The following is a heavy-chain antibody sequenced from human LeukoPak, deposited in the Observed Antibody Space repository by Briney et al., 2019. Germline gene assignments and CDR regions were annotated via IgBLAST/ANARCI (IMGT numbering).Heavy chain of an antibody. Sequence: GGSLRLSCAASGFTVSSNYMSWVRQAPGKGLEWVSVIYSGGSTYYADSMKGRFTISRDNSKNTLYLQMNSLRAEDTAVYYCARDKDWGGNYYFDYWGQGTLVTVSS. CDR1: GFTVSSNY. V-gene: IGHV3-66*01. D-gene: IGHD1-7*01. CDR3: ARDKDWGGNYYFDY. CDR2: IYSGGST. J-gene: IGHJ4*02.